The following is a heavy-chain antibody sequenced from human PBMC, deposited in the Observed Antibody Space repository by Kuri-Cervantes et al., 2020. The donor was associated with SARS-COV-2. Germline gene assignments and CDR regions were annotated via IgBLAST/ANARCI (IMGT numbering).Heavy chain of an antibody. CDR2: INLSGST. CDR1: GGSFSGYY. Sequence: GSLRLSCAVYGGSFSGYYWSWIRQPPGKGLEWVGEINLSGSTNYNPSLKSRVTISVDTSKNQFSLKLSSVTAADTAVYYCARGAWELLDPLSDAFDIWGQGTMVTVSS. V-gene: IGHV4-34*01. CDR3: ARGAWELLDPLSDAFDI. D-gene: IGHD1-26*01. J-gene: IGHJ3*02.